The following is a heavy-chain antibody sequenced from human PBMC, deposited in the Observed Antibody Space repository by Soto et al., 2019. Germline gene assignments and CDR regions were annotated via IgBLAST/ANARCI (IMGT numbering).Heavy chain of an antibody. D-gene: IGHD2-8*01. CDR3: SRGRMVSTSFYGMDV. CDR2: SRNKANSHTT. V-gene: IGHV3-72*01. J-gene: IGHJ6*02. Sequence: EVQLVESGGGLVQPGGSLRLSCATSGFTLSDHYMDWVRQAPGKGLEWVARSRNKANSHTTDYAASVKGRFTISRDDSTDSVYLQMSSLKTEDTAVYYCSRGRMVSTSFYGMDVWGQGTTVTVSS. CDR1: GFTLSDHY.